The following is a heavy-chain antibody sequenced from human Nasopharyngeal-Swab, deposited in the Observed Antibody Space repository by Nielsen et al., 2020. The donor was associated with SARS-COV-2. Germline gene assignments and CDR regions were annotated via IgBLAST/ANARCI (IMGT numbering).Heavy chain of an antibody. Sequence: GGSLRLSCKGSGYTFTSYWIGWVRQMPGNGLEWMGIIYPGDSDTRYSPSLQGQVTISADKSISTAYLQWSSLKASDTAMYYCARQADFWSGYVMALDYWGQGTLVTVSS. CDR3: ARQADFWSGYVMALDY. V-gene: IGHV5-51*01. CDR1: GYTFTSYW. J-gene: IGHJ4*02. D-gene: IGHD3-3*01. CDR2: IYPGDSDT.